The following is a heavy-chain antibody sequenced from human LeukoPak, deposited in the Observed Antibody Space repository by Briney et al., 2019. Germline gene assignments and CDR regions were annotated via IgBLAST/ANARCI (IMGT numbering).Heavy chain of an antibody. V-gene: IGHV3-64*02. J-gene: IGHJ5*02. CDR1: GFTFSDYA. CDR3: AKGIPAPASWFDP. Sequence: PGGSLRLSCAASGFTFSDYAMHWVRQAPGKGLEYVSVISSNGGSTYYADSVKGRFAISRDNSKNTLYLQMDSLRAEDTAVYYCAKGIPAPASWFDPWGQGTLVTVSS. CDR2: ISSNGGST. D-gene: IGHD6-13*01.